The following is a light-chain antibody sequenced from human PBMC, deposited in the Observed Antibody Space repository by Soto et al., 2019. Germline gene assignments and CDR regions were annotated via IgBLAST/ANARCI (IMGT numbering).Light chain of an antibody. V-gene: IGLV2-23*01. CDR2: EGT. J-gene: IGLJ1*01. Sequence: QSALTQPASVSASPGQSITIPCTGTSSNVGSYNLVSWFQQHPGKVPKLLIYEGTKRPSGLSDRFSGSKSGTTASLTISGLQAEDEAHYYCYSYAGENLYVFGTGTKVTVL. CDR1: SSNVGSYNL. CDR3: YSYAGENLYV.